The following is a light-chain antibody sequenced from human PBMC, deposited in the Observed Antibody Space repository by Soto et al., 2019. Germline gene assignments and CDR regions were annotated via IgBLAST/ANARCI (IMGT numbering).Light chain of an antibody. CDR3: SSYTSSSTYV. Sequence: QSVLTQPASVPGSPGQSITISCTGTSSDVGGYNYVSWYQQHPGKAPKLMIYDVSNRPSGVSSRFSGSKSGNTASLTISGLQAEDEADYYCSSYTSSSTYVFGTGTKVTVL. J-gene: IGLJ1*01. CDR1: SSDVGGYNY. V-gene: IGLV2-14*01. CDR2: DVS.